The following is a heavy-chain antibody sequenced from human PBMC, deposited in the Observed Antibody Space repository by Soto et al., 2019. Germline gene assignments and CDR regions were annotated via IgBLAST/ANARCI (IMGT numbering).Heavy chain of an antibody. D-gene: IGHD2-2*01. J-gene: IGHJ5*02. CDR1: GGTFSSYT. V-gene: IGHV1-69*02. CDR2: IIPILGIA. Sequence: ASVKVSCKASGGTFSSYTISWVRQAPGQGLEWMGRIIPILGIANYAQKFQGRVTITADKSTSTAYMELSSLRSEDTAVYYCARDLYQLLDPFDPWGQGTLVTVSS. CDR3: ARDLYQLLDPFDP.